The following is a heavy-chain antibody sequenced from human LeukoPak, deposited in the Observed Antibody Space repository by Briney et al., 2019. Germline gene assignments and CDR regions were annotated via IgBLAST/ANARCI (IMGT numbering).Heavy chain of an antibody. V-gene: IGHV3-7*01. D-gene: IGHD2-8*01. Sequence: TGGSLRLSCAASGFTFSSYWMTWVRQAPGKGLEWVANIKQDGSEKYYVDSVKGRFTISRDNAKNSLSLHMNSPRAEDTAVYYCARDRGECTNGVCYYHDFDYWGQGTLVTVSS. CDR1: GFTFSSYW. J-gene: IGHJ4*02. CDR3: ARDRGECTNGVCYYHDFDY. CDR2: IKQDGSEK.